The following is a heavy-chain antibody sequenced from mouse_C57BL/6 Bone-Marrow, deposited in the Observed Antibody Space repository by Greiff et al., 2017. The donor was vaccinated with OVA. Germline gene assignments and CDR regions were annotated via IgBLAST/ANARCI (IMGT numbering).Heavy chain of an antibody. CDR2: IWSGGST. J-gene: IGHJ1*03. Sequence: VKLMESGPGLVQPSQSLSITCTVSGFSLTSYGVHWVRQSPGKGLEWLGVIWSGGSTDYNAAFISRLSISKDNSKSQVFFKMNSLQADDTAIYYCARMGYDYDVFYWYFDVWGTGTTVTVSS. D-gene: IGHD2-4*01. CDR1: GFSLTSYG. CDR3: ARMGYDYDVFYWYFDV. V-gene: IGHV2-2*01.